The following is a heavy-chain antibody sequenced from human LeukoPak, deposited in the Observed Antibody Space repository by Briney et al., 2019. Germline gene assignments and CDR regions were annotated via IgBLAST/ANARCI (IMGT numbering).Heavy chain of an antibody. CDR2: IGTAGDT. D-gene: IGHD3-22*01. CDR1: GFTFSSYD. V-gene: IGHV3-13*01. CDR3: ARSINYYDSSGLNAFDS. Sequence: GGSLRLSCAASGFTFSSYDMHWVRQATGKGLEWVSAIGTAGDTYYPGSVKGRFTISRENAENSLYLQMNSLRAGDTAVYYCARSINYYDSSGLNAFDSWGQGTMVTVYS. J-gene: IGHJ3*02.